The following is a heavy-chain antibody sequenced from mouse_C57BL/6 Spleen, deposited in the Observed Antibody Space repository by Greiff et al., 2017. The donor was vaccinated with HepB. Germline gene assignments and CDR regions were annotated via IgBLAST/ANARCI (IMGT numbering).Heavy chain of an antibody. CDR1: GYTFTSYW. V-gene: IGHV1-69*01. J-gene: IGHJ4*01. Sequence: VQLQQPGAELVMPGASVKLSCKASGYTFTSYWMHWVKQRPGQGLEWIGEIDPSDSYTNYNQKFKGKSTLTVDKSSSTAYMQLSSLTSEDSAVYYCARRPSGGGSSLYYAMDYWGQGTSVTVSS. CDR3: ARRPSGGGSSLYYAMDY. D-gene: IGHD1-1*01. CDR2: IDPSDSYT.